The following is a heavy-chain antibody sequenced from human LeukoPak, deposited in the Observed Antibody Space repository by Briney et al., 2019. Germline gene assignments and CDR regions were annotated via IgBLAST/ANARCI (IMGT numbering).Heavy chain of an antibody. J-gene: IGHJ4*02. V-gene: IGHV7-4-1*02. CDR1: GYTFTSYA. D-gene: IGHD2-15*01. Sequence: GASVKVSCKASGYTFTSYAMNWVRQAPGQGLEWMGWINTNTGNPTYAQGFTGRFVFSLDTSVSTAYLQISSLKAEDTAMYYCARASCTGGTCPTFIDFWGQGTLVTVSS. CDR3: ARASCTGGTCPTFIDF. CDR2: INTNTGNP.